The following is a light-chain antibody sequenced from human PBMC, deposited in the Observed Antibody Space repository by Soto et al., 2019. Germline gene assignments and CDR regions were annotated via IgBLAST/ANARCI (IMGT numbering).Light chain of an antibody. CDR3: QQYTT. Sequence: DIQMTHSPSTLPASVGDRVTITCRASQSISSWLAWYQQKPGKAPKLLIYKASSLESGVPSRFSGSGSGTEFTLTISSLQPDDFATYYCQQYTTFGQGTRLEIK. V-gene: IGKV1-5*03. CDR2: KAS. J-gene: IGKJ5*01. CDR1: QSISSW.